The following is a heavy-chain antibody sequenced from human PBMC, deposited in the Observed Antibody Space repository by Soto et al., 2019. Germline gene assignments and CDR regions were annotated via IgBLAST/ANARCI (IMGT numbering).Heavy chain of an antibody. V-gene: IGHV3-23*01. J-gene: IGHJ4*02. Sequence: GSLRLSCAASGFRFSDFGMTWVRQAPGKGLEWVSTIHPEGTNTHYADSVKGRFTISRDNSKDTLYLDMNSLRAEDTAIYFCAKDPSTGPADFWGQGTLVTVS. CDR1: GFRFSDFG. CDR2: IHPEGTNT. D-gene: IGHD3-9*01. CDR3: AKDPSTGPADF.